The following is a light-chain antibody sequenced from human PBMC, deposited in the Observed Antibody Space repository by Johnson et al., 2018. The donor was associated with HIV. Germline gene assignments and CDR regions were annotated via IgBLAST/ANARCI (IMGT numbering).Light chain of an antibody. CDR3: GTWDCSLSSGGV. Sequence: QSVLTQPPSVSAAPGQKVTISFSGSSSNIGNNYVSWYQQLPGTAPKLLIYDNNKRPSGIPDRFFGSKSGTSATLGITGLQTGDEADYYCGTWDCSLSSGGVFGTGTKFTVL. J-gene: IGLJ1*01. V-gene: IGLV1-51*01. CDR2: DNN. CDR1: SSNIGNNY.